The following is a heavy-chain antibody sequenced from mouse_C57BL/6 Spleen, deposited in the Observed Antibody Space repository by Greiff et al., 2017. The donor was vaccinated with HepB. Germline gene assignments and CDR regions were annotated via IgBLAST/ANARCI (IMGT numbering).Heavy chain of an antibody. Sequence: EVKVEESGPGLVKPSQSLSLTCSVTGYSFTSGYYWNWIRQFPGNKLEWMGYISYDGSNNYNPSLKNRISITRDTSKNQFFLKLNSVTTEDTATYYCASEITGTNFDVWGTGTTVTVSS. CDR1: GYSFTSGYY. CDR2: ISYDGSN. D-gene: IGHD4-1*01. CDR3: ASEITGTNFDV. V-gene: IGHV3-6*01. J-gene: IGHJ1*03.